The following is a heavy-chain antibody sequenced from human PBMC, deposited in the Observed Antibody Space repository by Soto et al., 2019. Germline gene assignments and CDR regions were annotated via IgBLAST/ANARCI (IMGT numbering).Heavy chain of an antibody. D-gene: IGHD3-10*01. CDR1: GYSISSGFY. J-gene: IGHJ5*02. CDR2: ISHRGST. CDR3: ARITMARGYRLDP. Sequence: PSETLSLTCDVSGYSISSGFYWGWIRQSPGKGLEWIGAISHRGSTYYNPSLSSRATISMDVSRNHFSLTLRSVTAADTAVYHCARITMARGYRLDPCGQGTLVTVSS. V-gene: IGHV4-38-2*01.